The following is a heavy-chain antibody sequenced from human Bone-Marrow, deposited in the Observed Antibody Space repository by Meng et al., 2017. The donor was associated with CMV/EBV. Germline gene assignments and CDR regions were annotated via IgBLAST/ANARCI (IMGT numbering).Heavy chain of an antibody. CDR1: GGSISSYY. V-gene: IGHV4-59*01. J-gene: IGHJ5*02. CDR3: ARWLIAAAGTGWLDP. D-gene: IGHD6-13*01. Sequence: GSLRLSCTVSGGSISSYYWSWIRQPPGKGLEWIGYIYYSGSTNYNPSLKSRVTISVDTSKNQFSLKLSSVTAADTAVYYCARWLIAAAGTGWLDPWGQGTLVTVSS. CDR2: IYYSGST.